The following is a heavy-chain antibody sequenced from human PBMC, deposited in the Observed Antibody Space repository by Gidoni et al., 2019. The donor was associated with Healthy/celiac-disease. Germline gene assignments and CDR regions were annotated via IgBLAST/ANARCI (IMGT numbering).Heavy chain of an antibody. CDR3: AKDQGMAADGTEVFDY. CDR2: ISGSGGST. V-gene: IGHV3-23*01. D-gene: IGHD6-13*01. J-gene: IGHJ4*02. Sequence: GFTFSTYAMSWVRQGPGKGREWGAAISGSGGSTYYAHSVTGRFTISIDTSTNTLYLQMNGLRAEHTAVYYGAKDQGMAADGTEVFDYWGQGTLVTVSS. CDR1: GFTFSTYA.